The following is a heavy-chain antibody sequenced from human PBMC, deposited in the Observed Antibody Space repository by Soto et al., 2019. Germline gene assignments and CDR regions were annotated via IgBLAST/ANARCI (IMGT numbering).Heavy chain of an antibody. Sequence: QITLKESGPTLVKPTQTLTLTCTFSGFSLSTSGVGVGWIRQPPGKALEWLALIYWDDDKRYSPSLNSRLTIPKDTSKTQVVLTMTNMDPVDTATYYCAHRPSYCSGGSCYSGFDYWGQGTLVTVSS. CDR1: GFSLSTSGVG. CDR3: AHRPSYCSGGSCYSGFDY. D-gene: IGHD2-15*01. J-gene: IGHJ4*02. V-gene: IGHV2-5*02. CDR2: IYWDDDK.